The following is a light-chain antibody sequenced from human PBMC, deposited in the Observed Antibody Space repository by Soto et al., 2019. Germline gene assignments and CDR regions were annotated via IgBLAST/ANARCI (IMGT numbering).Light chain of an antibody. J-gene: IGKJ1*01. Sequence: EIVLTQSPDTLSLSPGERATLSCRASQSVSSYLAWYQQKPGQALRLLIYDTFKRATGLPARFSGSGSGTDFTLTISSLEPEDFAVYYCVQRSTWPWTVGQGSKVEI. CDR3: VQRSTWPWT. CDR1: QSVSSY. CDR2: DTF. V-gene: IGKV3-11*01.